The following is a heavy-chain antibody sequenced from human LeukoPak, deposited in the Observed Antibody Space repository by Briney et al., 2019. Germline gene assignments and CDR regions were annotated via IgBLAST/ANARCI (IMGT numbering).Heavy chain of an antibody. V-gene: IGHV4-59*05. CDR1: GDSISTYY. Sequence: SETLSLTCTVSGDSISTYYWTWIRQPPGKGLEWIGSIYYSGSTYYNPSLKSRVTISVDTSKNQFSLKLSSVTAADTAVYYCARLSITMIVAFDYWGQGTLVTVSS. CDR2: IYYSGST. J-gene: IGHJ4*02. CDR3: ARLSITMIVAFDY. D-gene: IGHD3-22*01.